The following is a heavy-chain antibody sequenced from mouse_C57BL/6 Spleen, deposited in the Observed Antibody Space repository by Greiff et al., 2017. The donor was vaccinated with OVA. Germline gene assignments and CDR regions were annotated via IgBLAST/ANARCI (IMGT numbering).Heavy chain of an antibody. Sequence: QVQLKEPGAELVKPGASVKMSCKASGYTFTSYWITWVKQRPGQGLEWIGDIYPGSGSTNYNEKFKSKATLTVDTSSSTTYMQLSSLTSEDSAVYYCARGGYDDGFSYWYFDVWGTGTTVTVSS. CDR3: ARGGYDDGFSYWYFDV. CDR1: GYTFTSYW. D-gene: IGHD2-2*01. CDR2: IYPGSGST. J-gene: IGHJ1*03. V-gene: IGHV1-55*01.